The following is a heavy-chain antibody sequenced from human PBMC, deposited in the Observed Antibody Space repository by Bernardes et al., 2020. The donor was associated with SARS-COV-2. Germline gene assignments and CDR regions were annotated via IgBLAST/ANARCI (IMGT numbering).Heavy chain of an antibody. CDR3: AREVVVVFRGMLVSYGMDV. CDR2: INHSGST. CDR1: GGSFSGYY. Sequence: SETLSLTCAVYGGSFSGYYWSWIRQPPGKGLEWIGEINHSGSTNYNPSLKSRVTISVDTSKNQFSLKLSSVTAADTAVYYCAREVVVVFRGMLVSYGMDVWGQGTTVTVSS. D-gene: IGHD3-22*01. J-gene: IGHJ6*02. V-gene: IGHV4-34*01.